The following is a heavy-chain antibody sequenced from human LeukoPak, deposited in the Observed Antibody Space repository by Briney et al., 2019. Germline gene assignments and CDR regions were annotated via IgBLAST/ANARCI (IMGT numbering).Heavy chain of an antibody. CDR2: INPSGGST. D-gene: IGHD2-15*01. J-gene: IGHJ4*02. Sequence: ASVKVSCKASGYTFTSYYMHWVRQAPGQGLEWMGIINPSGGSTSYAQKFQGRVTMTRDTSTSTVYMELSSPRSEDTAVYYCARGDIVVVVAATIDYWGQGTLVTVSS. CDR1: GYTFTSYY. V-gene: IGHV1-46*01. CDR3: ARGDIVVVVAATIDY.